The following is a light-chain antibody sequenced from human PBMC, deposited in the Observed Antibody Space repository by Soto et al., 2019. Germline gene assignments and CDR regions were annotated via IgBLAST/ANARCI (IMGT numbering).Light chain of an antibody. V-gene: IGKV3-20*01. CDR3: QQYDSSPT. J-gene: IGKJ1*01. Sequence: EIVLTQSPGTLSLSPGEGAALSCRASQSVSSSYLAWYQQKCGQAPRLLIYGTSTRATGIPDMFSASGSGTDFTLTISRLEPEDFAVYYCQQYDSSPTFGQGTKVEIK. CDR2: GTS. CDR1: QSVSSSY.